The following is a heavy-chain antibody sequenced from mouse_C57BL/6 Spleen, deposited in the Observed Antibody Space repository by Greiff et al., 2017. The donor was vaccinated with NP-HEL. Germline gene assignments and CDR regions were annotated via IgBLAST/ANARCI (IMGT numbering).Heavy chain of an antibody. V-gene: IGHV1-82*01. J-gene: IGHJ4*01. Sequence: VQLQQSGPELVKPGASVKISCKASGYAFSSSWMNWVKQRPGKGLEWIGRIYPGDGDTNYNGKFKGKATLTADKSSSTAYMQLSSLTSEDSAVYFCARYYGSSSYAMDYWGQGTSVTVSS. CDR3: ARYYGSSSYAMDY. CDR2: IYPGDGDT. D-gene: IGHD1-1*01. CDR1: GYAFSSSW.